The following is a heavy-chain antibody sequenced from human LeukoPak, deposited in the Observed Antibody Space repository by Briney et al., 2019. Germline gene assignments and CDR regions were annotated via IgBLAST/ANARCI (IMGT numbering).Heavy chain of an antibody. CDR2: ISYSGST. V-gene: IGHV4-59*12. D-gene: IGHD3-22*01. Sequence: SETLSLTCTVSGGSISSYHWSWIRQPPGKGLEWIGCISYSGSTNYNPSLKSRVTMSVDTSKNQFSLKLSSVTAADTAVYYCARGGYYYDSSGLREFDYWGQGTLVTVSS. CDR1: GGSISSYH. J-gene: IGHJ4*02. CDR3: ARGGYYYDSSGLREFDY.